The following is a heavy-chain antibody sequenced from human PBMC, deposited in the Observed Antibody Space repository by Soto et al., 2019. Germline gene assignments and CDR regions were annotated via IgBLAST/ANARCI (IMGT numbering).Heavy chain of an antibody. Sequence: EVPLVESGGGLVQPGGSLRLSCAASGFTVSSNYMSWVRQAPGKGLEWVSVIYSGGSTYYADSVKGRFTISRHNSKNTPYLQMNSLRAEDTAVYYCARDYGYSGYGYYYYYGIDVWGQGTTVTVSS. CDR1: GFTVSSNY. V-gene: IGHV3-53*04. J-gene: IGHJ6*02. D-gene: IGHD5-12*01. CDR3: ARDYGYSGYGYYYYYGIDV. CDR2: IYSGGST.